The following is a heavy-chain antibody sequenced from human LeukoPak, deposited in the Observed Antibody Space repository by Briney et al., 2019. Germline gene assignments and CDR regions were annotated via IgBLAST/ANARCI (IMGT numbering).Heavy chain of an antibody. D-gene: IGHD3-10*01. J-gene: IGHJ3*02. Sequence: GGSLRLSCAASGFTFSNYWMSWVRQAPGRGLEWVGFIRSKTYGGTTQYAASVKGRFTISRDDSKSIAYLQMDSLKTEDTAVYFCSRDYDSANHIDAFAIWGQGTSVTVSP. V-gene: IGHV3-49*04. CDR3: SRDYDSANHIDAFAI. CDR2: IRSKTYGGTT. CDR1: GFTFSNYW.